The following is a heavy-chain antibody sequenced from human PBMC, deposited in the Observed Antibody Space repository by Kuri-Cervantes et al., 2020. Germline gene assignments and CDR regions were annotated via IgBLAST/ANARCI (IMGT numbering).Heavy chain of an antibody. J-gene: IGHJ4*02. Sequence: GGSLRLSCAASGFTFSSYWISWVRQAPGKGLEWVANIRQDGNEKNYVDSVKGRFTISRDKAKNSLYLQMNSLRAEDTAVYYCARDRRNFYDSRIFDSWGQGTQVTVSS. CDR2: IRQDGNEK. CDR1: GFTFSSYW. V-gene: IGHV3-7*01. D-gene: IGHD3-22*01. CDR3: ARDRRNFYDSRIFDS.